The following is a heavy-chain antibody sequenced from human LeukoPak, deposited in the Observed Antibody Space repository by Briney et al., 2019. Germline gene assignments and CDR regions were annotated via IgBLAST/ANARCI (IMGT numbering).Heavy chain of an antibody. CDR3: QASLRYFDWLSFGMDV. D-gene: IGHD3-9*01. CDR1: GGSISSSSYY. Sequence: SETLSLTCTVSGGSISSSSYYWGWIRQPPGKGLEWIGSIYYSGSTYYNPSLKSRVTISVDTSKNQFSLKLSSVTAADTAVYYCQASLRYFDWLSFGMDVWGQGTTVTVSS. CDR2: IYYSGST. V-gene: IGHV4-39*07. J-gene: IGHJ6*02.